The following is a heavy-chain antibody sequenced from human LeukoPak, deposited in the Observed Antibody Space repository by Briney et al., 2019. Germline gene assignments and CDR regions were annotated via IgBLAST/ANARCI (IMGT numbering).Heavy chain of an antibody. J-gene: IGHJ3*02. CDR2: IYYSGST. D-gene: IGHD3-3*01. V-gene: IGHV4-59*01. CDR3: ARFTTLNAFDI. Sequence: PSETLSLTCTVSGGSISSYYWSWIRQPPGKGLEWIGYIYYSGSTNYNPSLKSRVTISVDTSKNQFSLKLSSVTAADTAVYYCARFTTLNAFDIWGQRTMVTVSS. CDR1: GGSISSYY.